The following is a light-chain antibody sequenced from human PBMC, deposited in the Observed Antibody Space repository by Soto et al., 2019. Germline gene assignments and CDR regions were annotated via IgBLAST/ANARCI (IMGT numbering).Light chain of an antibody. V-gene: IGKV3-11*01. Sequence: EIVLTQSPATLSLSPGERATLSCRASQSVSSYLAWYQQKPGQAPRLLIYDASNRATGIPARFSGSGSGTDFTLTISSLEPEDFAVYYCQQRSNWPPGTFG. CDR1: QSVSSY. CDR3: QQRSNWPPGT. J-gene: IGKJ1*01. CDR2: DAS.